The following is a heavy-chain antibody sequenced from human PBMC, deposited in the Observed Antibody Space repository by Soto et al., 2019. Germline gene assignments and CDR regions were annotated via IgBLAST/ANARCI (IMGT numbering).Heavy chain of an antibody. CDR3: ARGTTTRNWFDP. CDR2: INPNSGGT. Sequence: ASVKVSCKPSGYTFTGYYMHWLRQAPGQGLEWMGWINPNSGGTNYAQKFQGRVTMARDTSISTAYMELSRLRSDDTSVYYCARGTTTRNWFDPWGQGTLVTVSS. D-gene: IGHD4-17*01. CDR1: GYTFTGYY. J-gene: IGHJ5*02. V-gene: IGHV1-2*02.